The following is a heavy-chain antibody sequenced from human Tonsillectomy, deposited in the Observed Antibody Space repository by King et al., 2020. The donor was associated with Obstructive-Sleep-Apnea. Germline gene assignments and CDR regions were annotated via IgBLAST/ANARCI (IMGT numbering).Heavy chain of an antibody. Sequence: QLQESGPGLVKPSETLSLTCTVSGGSISTSSYYWGWIRQPPGKGLEWIGSIYYRGSTYYSPSLKSRVTISVDTSKNQFSLKLSSVTAADTAVYYCASDSSGYYRFDYWGQGTLVTVSS. V-gene: IGHV4-39*07. D-gene: IGHD3-22*01. J-gene: IGHJ4*02. CDR3: ASDSSGYYRFDY. CDR2: IYYRGST. CDR1: GGSISTSSYY.